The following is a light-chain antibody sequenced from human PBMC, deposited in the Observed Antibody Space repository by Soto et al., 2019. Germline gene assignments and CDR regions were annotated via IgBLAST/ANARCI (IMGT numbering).Light chain of an antibody. V-gene: IGLV2-14*01. J-gene: IGLJ2*01. CDR2: HVR. Sequence: QSALTQPASVSGSPGQSITISRTGTSSDVGGYNYVSWYQQHPGKAPKHMIYHVRNRPSGVPNRFSGSKSGNTASLTISGLQAEDEADYHFSSYTSSSTSHGDFGGGTKLTVL. CDR1: SSDVGGYNY. CDR3: SSYTSSSTSHGD.